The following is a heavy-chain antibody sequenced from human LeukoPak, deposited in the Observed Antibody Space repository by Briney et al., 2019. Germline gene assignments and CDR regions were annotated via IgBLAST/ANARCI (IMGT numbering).Heavy chain of an antibody. CDR2: INPTSGGA. Sequence: ASVKVSCKASGYISTGYYMHWVRQAPGQGLEWMGWINPTSGGADYAQKFQGRVTMARDTSISTAYMELSRLTSDDTAVYYCARDLAADYGDYWGQGTLVTVSS. CDR1: GYISTGYY. V-gene: IGHV1-2*02. J-gene: IGHJ4*02. D-gene: IGHD2-15*01. CDR3: ARDLAADYGDY.